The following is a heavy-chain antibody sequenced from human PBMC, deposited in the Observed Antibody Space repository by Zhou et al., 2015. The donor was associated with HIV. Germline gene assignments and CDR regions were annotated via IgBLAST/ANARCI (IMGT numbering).Heavy chain of an antibody. Sequence: QVQLVQSGAEVKKPGASVKVSCKASGYTFTSYGISWVRQAPGQGLEWMGWISAYNGNTNYAQKLQGRVTMTTDTSTSTAYMELRSLRSDDTAVYYCARFIRSLGELSPAGVDYWGQGTLVTVSS. V-gene: IGHV1-18*01. CDR3: ARFIRSLGELSPAGVDY. J-gene: IGHJ4*02. CDR2: ISAYNGNT. D-gene: IGHD3-16*02. CDR1: GYTFTSYG.